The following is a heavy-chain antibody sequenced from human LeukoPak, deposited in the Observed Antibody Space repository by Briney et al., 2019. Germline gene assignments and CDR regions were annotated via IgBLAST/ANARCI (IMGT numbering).Heavy chain of an antibody. D-gene: IGHD1-14*01. V-gene: IGHV4-30-4*08. Sequence: PSQTLSLTCTVSGGSISSGDYYWSWIRQPPGKGLEWIGYIYYSGSTYYNPSLKSRVTISVDTSKYQFSLKLSSVTAADTAVYYCARAQNRDAFDIWGQGTMVTVSS. CDR2: IYYSGST. CDR3: ARAQNRDAFDI. J-gene: IGHJ3*02. CDR1: GGSISSGDYY.